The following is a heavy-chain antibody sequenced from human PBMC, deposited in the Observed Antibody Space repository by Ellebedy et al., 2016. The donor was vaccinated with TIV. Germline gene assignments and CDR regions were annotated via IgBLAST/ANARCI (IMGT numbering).Heavy chain of an antibody. V-gene: IGHV3-53*01. CDR3: ARDLGPLAPDY. J-gene: IGHJ4*02. D-gene: IGHD3-16*01. Sequence: PGGSLRLSCAASGFSVSSNYVSWVRQAPGKGLEWVSYIYTGDSTYHADSVKGRFTISRDNAKNTLYLQMNSLRAEDTAVYYCARDLGPLAPDYWGQGTLVTVSS. CDR1: GFSVSSNY. CDR2: IYTGDST.